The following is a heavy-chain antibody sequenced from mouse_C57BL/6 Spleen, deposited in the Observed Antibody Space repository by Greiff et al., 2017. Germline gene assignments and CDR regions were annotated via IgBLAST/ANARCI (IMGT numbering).Heavy chain of an antibody. Sequence: VQVVESGPGLVAPSQSLSITCTVSGFSLTSYAISWVRQPPGKGLEWLGVIWTDGGTNYNSALKSRLSISKDNSKSQVFLKMNSLQTDDTARYYCARGGEDYFDYWGQGTTLTVSS. CDR1: GFSLTSYA. CDR3: ARGGEDYFDY. V-gene: IGHV2-9-1*01. J-gene: IGHJ2*01. CDR2: IWTDGGT.